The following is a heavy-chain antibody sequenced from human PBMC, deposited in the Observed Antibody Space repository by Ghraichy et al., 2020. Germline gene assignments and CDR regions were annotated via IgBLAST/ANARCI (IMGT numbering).Heavy chain of an antibody. CDR2: IYSGGST. Sequence: GGSLRLSCAASGFTVSSNYMSWVRQAPGKGLEWVSVIYSGGSTYYADSVKGRFTISRDNSKNTLYLQMNSLRAEDTAVYYCARTLRYFDWLLSRPNYYFDYWGQGTLVTVSS. CDR3: ARTLRYFDWLLSRPNYYFDY. J-gene: IGHJ4*02. V-gene: IGHV3-53*01. CDR1: GFTVSSNY. D-gene: IGHD3-9*01.